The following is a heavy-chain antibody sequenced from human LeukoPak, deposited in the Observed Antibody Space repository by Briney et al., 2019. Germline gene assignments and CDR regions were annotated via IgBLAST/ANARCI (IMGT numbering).Heavy chain of an antibody. CDR2: IYYSGST. Sequence: PSQTLSLTCTVSGGSISSSSYYWGWIRQPPGKGLEWIGSIYYSGSTYYNPSLKSRVTISVDTSKNQFSLKLSSVTAADTAVYYCARHKNWNDADAFDFWGQGTMVTVSS. V-gene: IGHV4-39*01. CDR3: ARHKNWNDADAFDF. J-gene: IGHJ3*01. CDR1: GGSISSSSYY. D-gene: IGHD1-1*01.